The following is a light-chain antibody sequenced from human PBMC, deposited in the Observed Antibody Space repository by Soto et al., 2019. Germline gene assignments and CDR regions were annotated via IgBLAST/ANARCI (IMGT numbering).Light chain of an antibody. V-gene: IGKV2-28*01. CDR2: LGS. Sequence: DIVMTQSPLSLPVTPGEPASISCRSSQSLLHSNGYNYLDWYLQKPGQSRQLLIFLGSNRASGVPDRFSASVSGTDFTLEISRVAAEDVGVYYCMQALHTPFTFGGGTRVEIK. CDR3: MQALHTPFT. CDR1: QSLLHSNGYNY. J-gene: IGKJ4*01.